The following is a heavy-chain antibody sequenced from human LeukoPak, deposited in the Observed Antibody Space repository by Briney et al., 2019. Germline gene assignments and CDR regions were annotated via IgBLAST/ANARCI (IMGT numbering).Heavy chain of an antibody. CDR2: IIPIFGTA. CDR1: GDTFSSYA. Sequence: SVKVSCKASGDTFSSYAISWVRQAPRQGLEWMGGIIPIFGTANYAQKFQGRVTITADESTSTAYMELSSLRSEDTAVYYCHNSGSYPRYYYYGMDVWGQGTTVTVSS. J-gene: IGHJ6*02. D-gene: IGHD1-26*01. V-gene: IGHV1-69*13. CDR3: HNSGSYPRYYYYGMDV.